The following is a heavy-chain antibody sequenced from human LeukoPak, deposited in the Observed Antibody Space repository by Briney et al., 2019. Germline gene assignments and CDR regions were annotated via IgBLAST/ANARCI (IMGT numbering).Heavy chain of an antibody. CDR2: ISSSSSNYI. CDR1: GFTFSSYS. J-gene: IGHJ4*02. V-gene: IGHV3-21*01. CDR3: AAGGGYFIGFDY. D-gene: IGHD5-12*01. Sequence: PGGSLRLSCAASGFTFSSYSMNWVRQAPGKGLEWVSSISSSSSNYIYYADSVKGRFTISRDNAKNSLYLQMHSLRAEDTAVYYCAAGGGYFIGFDYWGQGTLVTVSS.